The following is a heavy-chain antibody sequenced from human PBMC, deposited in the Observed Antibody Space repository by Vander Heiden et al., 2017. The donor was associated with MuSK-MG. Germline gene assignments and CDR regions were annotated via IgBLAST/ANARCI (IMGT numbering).Heavy chain of an antibody. CDR3: ARAPRRWLRLLGGFDY. J-gene: IGHJ4*02. CDR2: IYYSGST. Sequence: QVQLQESGPGLVTPSQTLSLTCTVSGGSISSGGYYWSWIRQHPGKGLEWIGYIYYSGSTYYNPSLKSRVTISVDTSKNQFSLKLSSVTAADTAVYYCARAPRRWLRLLGGFDYWGQGTLVTVSS. D-gene: IGHD5-12*01. V-gene: IGHV4-31*03. CDR1: GGSISSGGYY.